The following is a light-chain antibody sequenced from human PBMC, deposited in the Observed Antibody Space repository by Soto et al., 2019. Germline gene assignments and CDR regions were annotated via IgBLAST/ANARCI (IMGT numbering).Light chain of an antibody. J-gene: IGKJ5*01. Sequence: DIVMTQSPDSLAVSPGERATINCKSSQTILYSSNNKNFLAWYQQKPGQPPKLLMYWASTRESGVPDRFSGSGSGTDFTLTISSLQAEDVAVYYCQQYYSTPPTFGQGTRLEIK. CDR1: QTILYSSNNKNF. CDR2: WAS. CDR3: QQYYSTPPT. V-gene: IGKV4-1*01.